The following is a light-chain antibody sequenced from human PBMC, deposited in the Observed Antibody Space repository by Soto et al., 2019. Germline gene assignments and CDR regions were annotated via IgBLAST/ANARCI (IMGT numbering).Light chain of an antibody. CDR1: RSNIGSNY. J-gene: IGLJ2*01. V-gene: IGLV1-47*01. Sequence: QSVLTQPPSASGTPGQRVTISCSGSRSNIGSNYVYWYQQFPGTAPKLLIFKNDQRPSGVPDRFSGSKSGTSASLAISGLRSEDEADFYCTTWDDTLRSVVFGGGTKLTVL. CDR3: TTWDDTLRSVV. CDR2: KND.